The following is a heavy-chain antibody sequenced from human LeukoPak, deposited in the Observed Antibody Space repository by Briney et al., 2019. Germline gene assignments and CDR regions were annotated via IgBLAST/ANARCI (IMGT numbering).Heavy chain of an antibody. Sequence: GGSLRLSCAASGFTFNRYWMSWVRQAPGKELQWVANIKQDGSAKYYVDSVKGRFTISRDNAKNSLYLQMNSLRAEDTAVYYCARVGRAAGKYYMDVWGKGTTVTVSS. CDR1: GFTFNRYW. CDR2: IKQDGSAK. J-gene: IGHJ6*03. D-gene: IGHD6-13*01. V-gene: IGHV3-7*01. CDR3: ARVGRAAGKYYMDV.